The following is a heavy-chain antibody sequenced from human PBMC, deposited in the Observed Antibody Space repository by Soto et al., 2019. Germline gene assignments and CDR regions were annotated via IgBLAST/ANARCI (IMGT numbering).Heavy chain of an antibody. CDR1: GFTFSSYA. D-gene: IGHD1-26*01. J-gene: IGHJ3*02. V-gene: IGHV3-23*01. Sequence: GGSLRLSCAASGFTFSSYAMSWVRQAPGKGLEWVSAISGSGGSTYYTDSVKGRFTISRDNSKNTLYLQMNSLRAEDTAAYYCANPGGATGAFDIWGQGTTVTV. CDR2: ISGSGGST. CDR3: ANPGGATGAFDI.